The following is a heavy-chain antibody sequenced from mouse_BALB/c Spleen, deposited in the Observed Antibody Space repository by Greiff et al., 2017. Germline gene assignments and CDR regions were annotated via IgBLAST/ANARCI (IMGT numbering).Heavy chain of an antibody. V-gene: IGHV1-4*02. CDR3: ARRFAY. CDR1: GYTFTSYT. Sequence: VQRVESAAGLARPGASVKMSCKASGYTFTSYTMHWVKQRPGQGLEWIGYINPSSGYTEYNQKFKDKTTLTADKSSSTAYMQLSSLTSEDSAVYYCARRFAYWGQGTLVTVSA. CDR2: INPSSGYT. J-gene: IGHJ3*01.